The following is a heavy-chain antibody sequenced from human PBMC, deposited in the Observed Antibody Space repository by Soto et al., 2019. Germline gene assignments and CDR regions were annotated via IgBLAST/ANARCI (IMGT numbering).Heavy chain of an antibody. CDR1: GFTFSSYS. Sequence: EVQLVESGGGLVKPGGSLRLSCAASGFTFSSYSMNWVRQAPGKGLEWVSSISSSSSYIYYADSVKGRFTISRDNAKNPPDLQMNSLRAEDTAGYYCAREGSKYSGYDFDYWGQGTLVTVSS. V-gene: IGHV3-21*02. J-gene: IGHJ4*02. CDR3: AREGSKYSGYDFDY. CDR2: ISSSSSYI. D-gene: IGHD5-12*01.